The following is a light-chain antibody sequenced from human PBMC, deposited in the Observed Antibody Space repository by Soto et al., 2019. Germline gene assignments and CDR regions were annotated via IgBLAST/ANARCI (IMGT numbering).Light chain of an antibody. CDR1: QSVSSSY. CDR2: GAS. CDR3: QQYGSSSWT. Sequence: EIVLTQSPGTLSLSPGERATPSCRASQSVSSSYLVWYQQKPGQAPRLLIYGASSRATGIPDRFSGSGSGTDFTLTISRLEPEDFAVYYCQQYGSSSWTFGQGTKVEIK. J-gene: IGKJ1*01. V-gene: IGKV3-20*01.